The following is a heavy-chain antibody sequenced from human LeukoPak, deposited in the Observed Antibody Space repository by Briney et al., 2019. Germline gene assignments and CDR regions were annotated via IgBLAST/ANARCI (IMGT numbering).Heavy chain of an antibody. CDR3: AREHTPYGSGCTAAY. J-gene: IGHJ4*02. D-gene: IGHD6-19*01. CDR2: ISSSASTM. V-gene: IGHV3-48*03. CDR1: GFTFSSYE. Sequence: AGGSLRLSCAASGFTFSSYEMNWVRQAPGKGLEWVSYISSSASTMYYADSVKGRFTISRDNAKNSLYLQMNSLRAEDTAVYYCAREHTPYGSGCTAAYWGQGTLVTVSS.